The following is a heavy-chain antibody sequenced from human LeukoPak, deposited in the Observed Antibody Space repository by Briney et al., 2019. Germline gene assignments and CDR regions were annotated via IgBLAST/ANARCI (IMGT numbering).Heavy chain of an antibody. CDR1: GGSISGYY. CDR2: INHSGST. D-gene: IGHD5-12*01. Sequence: PSETLSLTCTVSGGSISGYYWGWIRQPPGKGLEWIGEINHSGSTNYNPSLKSRVTISVDTSKNQFSLKLSSVTAADTAVYYCARGGSKIVATWDWFDPWGQGTLVTVSS. J-gene: IGHJ5*02. CDR3: ARGGSKIVATWDWFDP. V-gene: IGHV4-34*01.